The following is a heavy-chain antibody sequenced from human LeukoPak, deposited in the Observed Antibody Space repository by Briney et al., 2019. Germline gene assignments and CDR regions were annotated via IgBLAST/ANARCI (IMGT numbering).Heavy chain of an antibody. CDR2: IDPSDSET. CDR1: GYSFTNYW. D-gene: IGHD5-18*01. Sequence: GKSLKISCQASGYSFTNYWIGWVRQMPGKGLEWVGIIDPSDSETRYTPSFQGQVTISVDKSLTTAYLQWTSLKASDTAIYYCARQTAMGRAGDYWGQGTLVTVSS. CDR3: ARQTAMGRAGDY. V-gene: IGHV5-51*01. J-gene: IGHJ4*02.